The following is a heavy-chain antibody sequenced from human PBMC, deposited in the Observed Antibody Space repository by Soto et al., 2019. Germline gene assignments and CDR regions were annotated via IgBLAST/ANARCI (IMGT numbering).Heavy chain of an antibody. CDR2: ISYDGSNK. V-gene: IGHV3-30-3*01. Sequence: PGGSLRLSCAASGFTFSSYAMHWVRQAPGKGLEWVAVISYDGSNKYYADSVKGRFTISRDNSKNTLYLQMNSLRAEDTAVYYCARGSSSGWHWGQGTLVTVSS. J-gene: IGHJ4*02. D-gene: IGHD6-19*01. CDR1: GFTFSSYA. CDR3: ARGSSSGWH.